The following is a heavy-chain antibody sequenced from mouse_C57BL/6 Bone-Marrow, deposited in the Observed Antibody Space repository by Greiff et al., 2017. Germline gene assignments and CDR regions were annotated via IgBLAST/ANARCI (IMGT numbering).Heavy chain of an antibody. CDR1: GYTFTSYW. V-gene: IGHV1-72*01. D-gene: IGHD1-1*01. CDR3: ASRDYGLEGFAY. Sequence: VKLQQSGAELVKPGASVKLSCKASGYTFTSYWMHWVKQRPGRGLEWIGRIDPNSGGTKYNEKFKSKATLTVDKPSSTAYMQLSSLTSADSAVYYCASRDYGLEGFAYWGQGTLVTVSA. CDR2: IDPNSGGT. J-gene: IGHJ3*01.